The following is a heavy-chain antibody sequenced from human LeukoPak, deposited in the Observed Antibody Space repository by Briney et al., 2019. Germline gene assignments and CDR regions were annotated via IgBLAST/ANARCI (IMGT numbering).Heavy chain of an antibody. J-gene: IGHJ4*02. CDR3: ARVGDSSGYYPPPIDY. D-gene: IGHD3-22*01. V-gene: IGHV3-21*03. CDR1: GFTFSSYG. CDR2: ISSSSSYI. Sequence: TGGSLRLSCAASGFTFSSYGMNWVRQAPGKGLEWVSSISSSSSYIYYADSVKGRFTISRDNAKNSLYLQMNSLRAEDTAVYYCARVGDSSGYYPPPIDYWGQGTLVTVSS.